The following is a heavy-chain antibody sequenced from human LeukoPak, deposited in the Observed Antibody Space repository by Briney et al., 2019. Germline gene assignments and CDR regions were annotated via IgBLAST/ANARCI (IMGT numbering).Heavy chain of an antibody. J-gene: IGHJ4*02. CDR2: ISSSSTYI. D-gene: IGHD6-19*01. CDR1: GFTFRTYS. Sequence: GGSLRLSCAASGFTFRTYSMNWVRQAPGKGLEWVSGISSSSTYIFYADSVKDRFTISRDNAKDSLDLQMNSLRAEDTAVYYCVRDKGAVAGSAIFDYWGRGTLVIVSS. V-gene: IGHV3-21*01. CDR3: VRDKGAVAGSAIFDY.